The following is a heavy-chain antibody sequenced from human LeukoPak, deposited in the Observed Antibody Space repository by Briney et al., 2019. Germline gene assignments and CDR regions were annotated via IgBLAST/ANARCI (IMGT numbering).Heavy chain of an antibody. CDR2: INPSGGST. CDR3: ATRQQPYSSSWAPLYYMDV. D-gene: IGHD6-13*01. J-gene: IGHJ6*03. V-gene: IGHV1-46*01. Sequence: ASVKVSCKASGYTFTSYYMHWVRQAPGQRLEWMGIINPSGGSTSYAQKFQGRVTMTRDMSTSTVYMELSSLRSEDTAVYYCATRQQPYSSSWAPLYYMDVWGKGTTVTVSS. CDR1: GYTFTSYY.